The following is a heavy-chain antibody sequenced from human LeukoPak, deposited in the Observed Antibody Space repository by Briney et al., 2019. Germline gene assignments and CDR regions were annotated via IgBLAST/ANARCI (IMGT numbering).Heavy chain of an antibody. CDR3: ARHEDSGYGPTTGMDV. V-gene: IGHV5-10-1*01. J-gene: IGHJ6*02. Sequence: GESLKISCKGSGYSFTSYWISWVRQMPGKGLEWMGRIDPSDSYTNYSPSFQGHVTISADKSISTAYLQWSSLKASDTAMHYCARHEDSGYGPTTGMDVWGQGTTVTVSS. CDR2: IDPSDSYT. CDR1: GYSFTSYW. D-gene: IGHD5-12*01.